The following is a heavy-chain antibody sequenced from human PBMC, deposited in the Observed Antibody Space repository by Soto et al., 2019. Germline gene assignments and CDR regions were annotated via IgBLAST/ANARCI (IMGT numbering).Heavy chain of an antibody. D-gene: IGHD6-13*01. CDR2: IYYSGST. Sequence: SQTLSLTCTGSGGSISSYYWSWIRQPPGKGLEWIGYIYYSGSTNYNPSLKSRVTISLDTSTNQFSLKLSSVTAADTSVYYCARDRSEIVAAGTYYYYGMDVWGEGTTVTVS. V-gene: IGHV4-59*01. J-gene: IGHJ6*02. CDR3: ARDRSEIVAAGTYYYYGMDV. CDR1: GGSISSYY.